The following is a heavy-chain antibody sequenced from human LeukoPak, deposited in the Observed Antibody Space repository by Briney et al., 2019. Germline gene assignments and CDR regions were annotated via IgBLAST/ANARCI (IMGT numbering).Heavy chain of an antibody. D-gene: IGHD2-15*01. CDR2: INHSGST. V-gene: IGHV4-34*01. Sequence: SETLSLTCAVYGGSFSGYYWSWIRQPPGKGLEWIGEINHSGSTNYNPSLKSRVTISVDTSKNQFSLKLSSVTAADTAVYYCAKMGSRGYWGQGTLVTVSS. CDR1: GGSFSGYY. J-gene: IGHJ4*02. CDR3: AKMGSRGY.